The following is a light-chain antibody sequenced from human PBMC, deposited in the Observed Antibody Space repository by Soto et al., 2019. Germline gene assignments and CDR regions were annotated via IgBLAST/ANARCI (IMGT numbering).Light chain of an antibody. Sequence: EIVMTQSPATLSVSPGERATLSCRASQSVSSKLAWYQQKPGQAPRLLIYGASTRATGLPDRFSGSGSGTEFTLTISSLQSEDFAVYYCRQYNNWPPITFGQGTRLEI. CDR2: GAS. V-gene: IGKV3-15*01. CDR3: RQYNNWPPIT. CDR1: QSVSSK. J-gene: IGKJ5*01.